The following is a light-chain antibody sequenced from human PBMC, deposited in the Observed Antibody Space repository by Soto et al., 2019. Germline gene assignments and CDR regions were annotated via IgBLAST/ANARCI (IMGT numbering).Light chain of an antibody. CDR3: QQTYSFPNT. Sequence: DLQMTQSPSSLSASVGDRVTITCRASQTINTYLNWYRQKPGEAPTLLIYASSSLQNGVPSRISGSGSGADFSLSFTSLQPEDVATYYCQQTYSFPNTFGQGTKLEIK. CDR1: QTINTY. CDR2: ASS. V-gene: IGKV1-39*01. J-gene: IGKJ2*01.